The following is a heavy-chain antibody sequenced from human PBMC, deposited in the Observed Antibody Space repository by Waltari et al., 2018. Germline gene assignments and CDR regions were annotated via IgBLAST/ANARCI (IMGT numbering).Heavy chain of an antibody. CDR1: GCDFRGYV. CDR2: IWYDGRYE. CDR3: ARDFASTYFFDY. Sequence: QVQLVESGGGVVQPGRSLRLSCAASGCDFRGYVMHWVRQAPGKGLEWVAVIWYDGRYEYYADSVKGRFTISRDNSKDTLYLQMNSLRAEDTAVYYCARDFASTYFFDYWGQGTLVTVSS. V-gene: IGHV3-33*01. J-gene: IGHJ4*02.